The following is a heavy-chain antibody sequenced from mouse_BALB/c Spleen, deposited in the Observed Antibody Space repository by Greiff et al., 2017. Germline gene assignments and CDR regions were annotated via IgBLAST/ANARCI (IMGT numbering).Heavy chain of an antibody. V-gene: IGHV2-9*02. CDR3: ARNDVYYLLAWFAY. Sequence: QVQLQQSGPGLVAPSQSLSITCTVSGFSLTSYGVHWVRQPPGKGLEWLGVIWAGGSTNYNSALMSRLSISKDNSKSQVFLKMNSLQTDDTAMYYCARNDVYYLLAWFAYWGQGTLVTVSA. CDR2: IWAGGST. CDR1: GFSLTSYG. J-gene: IGHJ3*01. D-gene: IGHD2-3*01.